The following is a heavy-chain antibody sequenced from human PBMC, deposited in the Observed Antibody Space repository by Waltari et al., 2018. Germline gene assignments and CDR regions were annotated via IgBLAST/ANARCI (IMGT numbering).Heavy chain of an antibody. J-gene: IGHJ4*02. CDR2: IDRGSEGI. CDR3: ARTLAGRRLADY. Sequence: QVQLVESGGGLVKPGGSLRLSCAASGFTFSYYYMSWIRRAQGSGPEWVVYIDRGSEGIYYTQSVKGRFTISRDNAKNTLYLQMNSRRVEDTAVYHCARTLAGRRLADYWGQGTLVTVSS. CDR1: GFTFSYYY. D-gene: IGHD3-16*01. V-gene: IGHV3-11*01.